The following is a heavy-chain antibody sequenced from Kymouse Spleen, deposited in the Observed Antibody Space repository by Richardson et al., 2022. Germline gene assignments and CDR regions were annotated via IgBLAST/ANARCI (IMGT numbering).Heavy chain of an antibody. J-gene: IGHJ6*02. D-gene: IGHD5-12*01. CDR1: GFTFSNAW. CDR2: IKSKTDGGTT. Sequence: EVQLVESGGGLVKPGGSLRLSCAASGFTFSNAWMSWVRQAPGKGLEWVGRIKSKTDGGTTDYAAPVKGRFTISRDDSKNTLYLQMNSLKTEDTAVYYCTTDPSGYDYYYYGMDVWGQGTTVTVSS. CDR3: TTDPSGYDYYYYGMDV. V-gene: IGHV3-15*01.